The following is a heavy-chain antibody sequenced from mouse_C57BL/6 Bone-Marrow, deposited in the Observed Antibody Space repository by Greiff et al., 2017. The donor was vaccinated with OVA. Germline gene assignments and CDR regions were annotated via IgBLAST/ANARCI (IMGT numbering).Heavy chain of an antibody. CDR3: ARSRRRGGFDY. CDR1: GYTFTSYT. J-gene: IGHJ2*01. Sequence: QVQLQQSGAELARPGASVKMSCKASGYTFTSYTMHWVKQRPGQGLEWIGYINPSSGYTKYNQKFKDKATLTADKSSSTAYMQLSSLTSEDSAVYYGARSRRRGGFDYWGQGTTLTVSS. V-gene: IGHV1-4*01. CDR2: INPSSGYT.